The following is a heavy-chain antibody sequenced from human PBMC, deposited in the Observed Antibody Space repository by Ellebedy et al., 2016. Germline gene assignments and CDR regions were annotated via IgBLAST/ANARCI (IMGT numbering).Heavy chain of an antibody. CDR2: INHSGST. CDR1: DGSFSGYY. Sequence: SETLSLXXAVYDGSFSGYYWSWIRQPPGKGLEWIGEINHSGSTNYNPSLKSRVTISVDTSKNQFSLKLSSVTAADTAVYYCARGGRWLQSDYWGQGTLVTVSS. V-gene: IGHV4-34*01. CDR3: ARGGRWLQSDY. J-gene: IGHJ4*02. D-gene: IGHD5-24*01.